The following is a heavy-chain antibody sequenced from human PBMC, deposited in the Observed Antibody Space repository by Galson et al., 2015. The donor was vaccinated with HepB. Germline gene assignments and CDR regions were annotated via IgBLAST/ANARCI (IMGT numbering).Heavy chain of an antibody. D-gene: IGHD3-22*01. Sequence: VSCKASGYTFTSYAFSWVRQAPGQGLEWVGWISAYNDDTNSAQNFHGRVTMTTNTSTNTAYMELRSLTSDDTAVYYCVIYPLTKFYYGSSFWGEGTLVTVSS. CDR2: ISAYNDDT. CDR3: VIYPLTKFYYGSSF. CDR1: GYTFTSYA. V-gene: IGHV1-18*01. J-gene: IGHJ4*02.